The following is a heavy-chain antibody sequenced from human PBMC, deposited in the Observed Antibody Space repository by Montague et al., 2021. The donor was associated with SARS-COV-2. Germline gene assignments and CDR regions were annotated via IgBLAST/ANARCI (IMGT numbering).Heavy chain of an antibody. CDR1: GFTFNTYD. J-gene: IGHJ4*02. CDR3: ARGGYCSGSNCLYIDS. CDR2: IGTPGDT. Sequence: SLRLSCAASGFTFNTYDMHWVRQATGKGLEWVSSIGTPGDTYYLGSVKGRFTIFSENAKNSLYLQMNSLRAGDTAVYYCARGGYCSGSNCLYIDSWGQGTLVTVSS. V-gene: IGHV3-13*01. D-gene: IGHD2-15*01.